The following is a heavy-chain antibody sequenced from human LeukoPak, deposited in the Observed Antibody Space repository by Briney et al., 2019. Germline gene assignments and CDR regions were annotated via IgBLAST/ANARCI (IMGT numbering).Heavy chain of an antibody. CDR3: ARGYGSNSYSPGFDP. Sequence: SETLSLTCTVSGDSVSSGGYYWSWIRQHPVKGLEWIGYIYTSGSTFYNPSLKSRLALSKDTSKNQFSLNLSSVTAADTAVYYCARGYGSNSYSPGFDPWGQGTLVTVSS. CDR2: IYTSGST. D-gene: IGHD2-2*01. CDR1: GDSVSSGGYY. V-gene: IGHV4-31*03. J-gene: IGHJ5*02.